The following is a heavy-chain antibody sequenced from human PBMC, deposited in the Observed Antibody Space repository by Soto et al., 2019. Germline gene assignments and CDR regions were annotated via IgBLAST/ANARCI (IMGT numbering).Heavy chain of an antibody. CDR2: IWYDGSNK. J-gene: IGHJ4*02. D-gene: IGHD6-13*01. V-gene: IGHV3-33*01. CDR3: ARDHDYGGSSWYS. CDR1: GFTFSSYG. Sequence: PGGSLRLSCAASGFTFSSYGMHWVRQAPGKGLEWVAVIWYDGSNKYYADSVKGRFTISRDNSKNTLYLQMNSLRAEDTAVYYCARDHDYGGSSWYSWGQGTLVTVSS.